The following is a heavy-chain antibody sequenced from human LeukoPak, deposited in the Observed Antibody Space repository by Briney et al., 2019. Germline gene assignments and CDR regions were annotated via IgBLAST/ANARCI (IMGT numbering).Heavy chain of an antibody. CDR1: GGSISSSSYY. J-gene: IGHJ3*02. Sequence: SETLSLTCIVSGGSISSSSYYWGWIRQPPGKGLEWIGSIYYSGSTYYNPSLKSRVTISVDTSKNQFSLKLSSVTAADTAVYYCARVTTVTTSAFVDAFDIWGQGTMVTVSS. CDR2: IYYSGST. V-gene: IGHV4-39*07. CDR3: ARVTTVTTSAFVDAFDI. D-gene: IGHD4-17*01.